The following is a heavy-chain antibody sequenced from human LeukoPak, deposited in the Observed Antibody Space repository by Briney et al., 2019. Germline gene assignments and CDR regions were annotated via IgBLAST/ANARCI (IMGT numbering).Heavy chain of an antibody. CDR1: GGSISGYY. V-gene: IGHV4-59*12. D-gene: IGHD1-26*01. CDR3: ARRGGSFYFYYYMDV. CDR2: INSGNT. Sequence: SETLSLTCTVSGGSISGYYWSWIRQPPGEGLEWIGYINSGNTNYNPSLKSRATISVDTSKNQFSLKVTSVTAADTAVYYCARRGGSFYFYYYMDVWGKGTTVTVSS. J-gene: IGHJ6*03.